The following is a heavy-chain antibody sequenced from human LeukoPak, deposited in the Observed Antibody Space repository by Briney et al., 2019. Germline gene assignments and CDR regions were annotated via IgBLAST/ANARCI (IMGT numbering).Heavy chain of an antibody. CDR2: IKSKTDGGTT. CDR1: GFTFSNAW. D-gene: IGHD2-2*01. J-gene: IGHJ6*02. CDR3: TTDPDIVVVPAAIPYGMDV. V-gene: IGHV3-15*01. Sequence: GGSLRLSCAASGFTFSNAWMSWVRQAPGKGLEWVGRIKSKTDGGTTDYAAPVKGRFTISRDDSKNTLYLQMNSLKTEDTAAYYCTTDPDIVVVPAAIPYGMDVWGQGTTVTVSS.